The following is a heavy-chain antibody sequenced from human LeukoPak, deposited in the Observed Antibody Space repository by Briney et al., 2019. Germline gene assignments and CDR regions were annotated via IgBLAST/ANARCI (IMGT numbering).Heavy chain of an antibody. CDR3: AKKKVDVMGNQYYYYYGLDV. Sequence: NPSETLSLTCAFYGGSFSGYSLTWIRQAPGKGLEWIGEINHSGINHFNPSLKSRVTISADTSKKQVFLNLSSVTAADTAVYYCAKKKVDVMGNQYYYYYGLDVWGQGTTVIVSS. CDR1: GGSFSGYS. V-gene: IGHV4-34*01. CDR2: INHSGIN. D-gene: IGHD3-16*01. J-gene: IGHJ6*02.